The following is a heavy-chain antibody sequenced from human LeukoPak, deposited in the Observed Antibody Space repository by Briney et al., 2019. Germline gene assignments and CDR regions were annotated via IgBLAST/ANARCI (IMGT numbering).Heavy chain of an antibody. CDR2: IKQDGSEK. Sequence: GGSLRLSCAASGFTFSSYWMSWVRQAPGKGLEWVANIKQDGSEKYYVDSVKGRFTISRDNAKNSLYLQMNSLRAEDTAVYYCAGTGSGSYWAFDIWGQGTMVTVSS. J-gene: IGHJ3*02. CDR1: GFTFSSYW. CDR3: AGTGSGSYWAFDI. V-gene: IGHV3-7*01. D-gene: IGHD3-10*01.